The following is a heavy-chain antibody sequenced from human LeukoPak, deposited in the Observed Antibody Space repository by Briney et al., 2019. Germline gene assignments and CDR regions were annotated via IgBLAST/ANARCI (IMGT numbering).Heavy chain of an antibody. J-gene: IGHJ4*02. CDR2: TFPGDSDT. CDR1: GYSFTNYW. D-gene: IGHD3-9*01. Sequence: GESLKISCKASGYSFTNYWIGWVRQVPGKGLEWMGITFPGDSDTNYSPSFQGQVTISADKSISTAYLQWSSLKASDTAMYYCARGGGILIGYHKDYWGQGTLVIVSS. CDR3: ARGGGILIGYHKDY. V-gene: IGHV5-51*01.